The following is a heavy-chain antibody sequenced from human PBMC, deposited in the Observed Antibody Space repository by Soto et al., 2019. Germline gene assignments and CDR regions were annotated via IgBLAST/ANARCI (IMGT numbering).Heavy chain of an antibody. CDR1: GGSIISYY. J-gene: IGHJ4*02. CDR2: IYHSGST. V-gene: IGHV4-59*01. Sequence: SETLSLTCTVSGGSIISYYWSWIRQPPGKGLEWLGYIYHSGSTNYSPSLKSRVTISVDTSKNQFSLKLSSVTAADTAVYYCARVGVATSHFDYWGQGTLVTVSS. D-gene: IGHD5-12*01. CDR3: ARVGVATSHFDY.